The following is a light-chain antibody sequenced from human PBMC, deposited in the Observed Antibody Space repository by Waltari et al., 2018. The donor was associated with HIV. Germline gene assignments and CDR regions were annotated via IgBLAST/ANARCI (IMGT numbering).Light chain of an antibody. V-gene: IGKV4-1*01. CDR3: QQFSLSPPLT. CDR2: WAS. Sequence: DIVMTQSPDSLSVSLGERAPINCKSSQSLLYGSNNKNRLAWYQQRPGQPPKLLISWASTRESGVPDRFSGSGSGTDFTLTINSLQAEDVAVYYCQQFSLSPPLTFGGGTKVEIK. CDR1: QSLLYGSNNKNR. J-gene: IGKJ4*01.